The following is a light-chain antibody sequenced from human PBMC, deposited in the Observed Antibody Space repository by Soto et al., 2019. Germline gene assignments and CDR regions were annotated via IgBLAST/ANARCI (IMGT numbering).Light chain of an antibody. J-gene: IGLJ2*01. CDR1: SSDVDTYKY. Sequence: QSALTQPSSVSGSPGQSITSSCTGTSSDVDTYKYVSWYQQHPGKAPKLMIYEVSYRPSGVSDRFSGSKAGNTASLTISGLQAEDEADYYCCSYAGSTTRVQFGGGTKLTVL. CDR2: EVS. CDR3: CSYAGSTTRVQ. V-gene: IGLV2-14*01.